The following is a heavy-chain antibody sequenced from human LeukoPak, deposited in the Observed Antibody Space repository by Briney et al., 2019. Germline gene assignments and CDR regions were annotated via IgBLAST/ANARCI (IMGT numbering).Heavy chain of an antibody. J-gene: IGHJ4*02. D-gene: IGHD3-10*01. CDR2: ISWNSGSI. CDR3: AKASTLLLWFGELDY. Sequence: GGSLRLSCAASGFTFDDYAMHWVRQAPGKGLEWVSGISWNSGSIGYADSVKGRFTISRDNAKNSLYLQMNSLRAEDTALYYCAKASTLLLWFGELDYWGQGTLVTVSS. V-gene: IGHV3-9*01. CDR1: GFTFDDYA.